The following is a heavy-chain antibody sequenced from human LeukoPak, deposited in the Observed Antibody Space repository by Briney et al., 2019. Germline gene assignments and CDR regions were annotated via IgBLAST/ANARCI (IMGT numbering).Heavy chain of an antibody. Sequence: ASPKVSCKASGYTFTSYDIIWVRQASGQGLEWMGWMNPNSGHTGYAQKFQGRVTMTRTTSISTAYMELTSLTSEDSAVYYCARSIVGVRKRNDYWGQGTLVTVSS. D-gene: IGHD1-26*01. CDR3: ARSIVGVRKRNDY. J-gene: IGHJ4*02. CDR2: MNPNSGHT. CDR1: GYTFTSYD. V-gene: IGHV1-8*01.